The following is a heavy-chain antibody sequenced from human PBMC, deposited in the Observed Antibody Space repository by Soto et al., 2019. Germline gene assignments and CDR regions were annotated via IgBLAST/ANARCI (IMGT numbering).Heavy chain of an antibody. CDR2: IIPIFGTA. CDR1: GGTFSSYA. CDR3: ARAYYYDSSGYYYGGWFDP. Sequence: QVQLVQSGAEVKKPGSSVKVSCKASGGTFSSYAISWVRQAPGQGLEWMGGIIPIFGTANYAQKFQGRVTITADEATSTAYMELSSLRSEDTAVYYCARAYYYDSSGYYYGGWFDPWGQGTLVTVSS. J-gene: IGHJ5*02. D-gene: IGHD3-22*01. V-gene: IGHV1-69*01.